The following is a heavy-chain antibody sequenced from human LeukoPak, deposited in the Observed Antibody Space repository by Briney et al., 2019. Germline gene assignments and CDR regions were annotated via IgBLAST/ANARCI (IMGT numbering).Heavy chain of an antibody. J-gene: IGHJ3*01. CDR3: ARDKSGSYGLSAFDV. V-gene: IGHV3-21*01. D-gene: IGHD1-26*01. CDR2: ISSSSSYI. Sequence: GGSLRLSCAASGFTFSSYSMNWVRQAPGKGLEWVSSISSSSSYIYYADSVKGRFTISRDNAKNSLYLQMNSLRAEDTAVYYCARDKSGSYGLSAFDVWGQGTMVTVSS. CDR1: GFTFSSYS.